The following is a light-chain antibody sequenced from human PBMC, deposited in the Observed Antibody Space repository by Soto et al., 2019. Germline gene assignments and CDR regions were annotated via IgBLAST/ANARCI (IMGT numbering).Light chain of an antibody. CDR1: RNDIGSFRF. CDR3: CLYVGATTYV. Sequence: QSVLTQPASVSGSPGQSITISCTGSRNDIGSFRFVSWYQQHPGKAPKLIIYEAIKRPSGVSDRFSASKSGNTASLTISGLQADAEADYYCCLYVGATTYVFGNGTKVTV. J-gene: IGLJ1*01. CDR2: EAI. V-gene: IGLV2-23*01.